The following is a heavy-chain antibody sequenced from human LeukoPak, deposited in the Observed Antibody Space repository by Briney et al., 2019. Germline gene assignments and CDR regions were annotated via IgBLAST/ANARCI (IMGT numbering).Heavy chain of an antibody. CDR2: IKSKTDGGTT. D-gene: IGHD3-22*01. Sequence: GGTLRLSCAASGFTFSNAWMNWVRQAPGKGLEWVGRIKSKTDGGTTDYAAPVKGRFTISRDDSKNTLYLQMNSLKTEDTAVYYCTTDSYYYDSSGYSEPDYWGQGTLVTVSS. CDR3: TTDSYYYDSSGYSEPDY. V-gene: IGHV3-15*07. CDR1: GFTFSNAW. J-gene: IGHJ4*02.